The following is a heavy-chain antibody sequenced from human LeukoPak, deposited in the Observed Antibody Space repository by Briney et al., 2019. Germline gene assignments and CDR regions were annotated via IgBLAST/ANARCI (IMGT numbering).Heavy chain of an antibody. J-gene: IGHJ4*02. D-gene: IGHD3-22*01. Sequence: GESLKISCKGSGYSFTSYWIGWVRQMPGKGLEWMGIIYPGNSDTRYSPSFQGQATISADKSISTAYLQWSSLKASDTAMYYCARRDYYDSSGPTGLDYWGQGTLVTVSS. CDR1: GYSFTSYW. V-gene: IGHV5-51*01. CDR3: ARRDYYDSSGPTGLDY. CDR2: IYPGNSDT.